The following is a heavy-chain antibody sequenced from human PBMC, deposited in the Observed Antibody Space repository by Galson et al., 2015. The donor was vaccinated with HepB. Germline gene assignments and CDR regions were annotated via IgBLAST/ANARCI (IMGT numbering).Heavy chain of an antibody. J-gene: IGHJ3*02. CDR3: ARQMEKHDAFDI. D-gene: IGHD2-8*01. CDR1: GDSFSRNW. CDR2: IDPADSDT. Sequence: QSGAEVKKPGESLKISCETSGDSFSRNWIGWVRQMPGKGLEWMGIIDPADSDTRYSPSFQGQVTISVDKSISTAYLQWSRLKASDTAMYYCARQMEKHDAFDIWGQGTMVTVSS. V-gene: IGHV5-51*01.